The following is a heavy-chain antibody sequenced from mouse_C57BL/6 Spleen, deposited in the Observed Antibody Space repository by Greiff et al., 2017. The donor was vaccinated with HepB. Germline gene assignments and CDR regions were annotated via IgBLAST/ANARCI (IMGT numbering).Heavy chain of an antibody. CDR3: ARDRGAYYSNPFAY. Sequence: QVHVKQPGAELVKPGASVKMSCKASGYTFTSYWITWVKQRPGQGLEWIGDIYPGSGSTNYNEKFKSKATLTVDTSSSTAYMQLSSLTSEDSAVYYCARDRGAYYSNPFAYWGQGTLVTVSA. V-gene: IGHV1-55*01. CDR1: GYTFTSYW. D-gene: IGHD2-5*01. J-gene: IGHJ3*01. CDR2: IYPGSGST.